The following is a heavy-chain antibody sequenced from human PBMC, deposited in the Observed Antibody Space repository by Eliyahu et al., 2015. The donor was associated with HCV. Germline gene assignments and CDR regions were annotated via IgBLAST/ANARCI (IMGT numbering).Heavy chain of an antibody. D-gene: IGHD3-22*01. J-gene: IGHJ4*02. CDR1: GGSXSSYY. Sequence: QVQLQESGPGLVKPSETLSLTCTXXGGSXSSYYWSXIRQPPGKGLEWIGYXYYSGSTNYNPSLKSRVTISVDTSKNQFSLKLSSVTAADTAVYYCARAYDSSGYPFYYWGQGTLVTVSS. CDR2: XYYSGST. V-gene: IGHV4-59*01. CDR3: ARAYDSSGYPFYY.